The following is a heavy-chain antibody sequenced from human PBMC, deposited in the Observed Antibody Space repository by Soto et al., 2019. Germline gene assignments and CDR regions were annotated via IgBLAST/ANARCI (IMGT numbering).Heavy chain of an antibody. D-gene: IGHD4-17*01. CDR3: AKVKGMTYGDHRWRYHVMDV. CDR1: RFTFSSYD. J-gene: IGHJ6*02. CDR2: TLYDGSDE. V-gene: IGHV3-30*18. Sequence: PGGSLRLSCAASRFTFSSYDMHWVRQTPGKGLKWVAVTLYDGSDEHYADSVKSRLTISRDNSKITLFLQMNSLRTEDTAIYYCAKVKGMTYGDHRWRYHVMDVWGQGTTVTVSS.